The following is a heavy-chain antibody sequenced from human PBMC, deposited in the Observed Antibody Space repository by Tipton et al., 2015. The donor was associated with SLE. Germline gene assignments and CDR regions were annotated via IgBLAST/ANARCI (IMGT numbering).Heavy chain of an antibody. CDR1: GGSISTYYYY. CDR3: ARVLGVVKSYYMDV. Sequence: TLSLTCTVSGGSISTYYYYWGWIRQPPGKGLEWIGTIYYSGSNYYNPSLKSRVTISVDTSKNQFSLKLSSVTAADTSVYYCARVLGVVKSYYMDVWGKGTTVTVSS. D-gene: IGHD3-3*01. V-gene: IGHV4-39*07. J-gene: IGHJ6*03. CDR2: IYYSGSN.